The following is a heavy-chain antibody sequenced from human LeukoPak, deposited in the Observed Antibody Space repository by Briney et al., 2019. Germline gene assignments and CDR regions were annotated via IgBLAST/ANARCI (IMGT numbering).Heavy chain of an antibody. D-gene: IGHD3-10*01. Sequence: GGSLRLSCVASGFSFSSYEMNWVRQAPGKGLEWVSYISTSGTTIYYADSVKGRFTISRDNAKNSLYLQMNSLRAEDTAVYYCAREIYYYGSGSYGNWFDPWGQGTLVTVSS. CDR1: GFSFSSYE. CDR3: AREIYYYGSGSYGNWFDP. V-gene: IGHV3-48*03. J-gene: IGHJ5*02. CDR2: ISTSGTTI.